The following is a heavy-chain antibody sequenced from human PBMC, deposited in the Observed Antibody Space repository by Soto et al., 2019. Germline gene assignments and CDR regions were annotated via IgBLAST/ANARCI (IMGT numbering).Heavy chain of an antibody. CDR3: ARESRVVVVAATRVAFDI. Sequence: SVKVSCKASGGTFSSYAISWVRQAPGQGLEWMGGIIPIFGTANYAQKFQGRVTITADESTSTAYMELSSLRSEDTAVYYCARESRVVVVAATRVAFDIWGQGTMVTVSS. V-gene: IGHV1-69*13. CDR1: GGTFSSYA. J-gene: IGHJ3*02. D-gene: IGHD2-15*01. CDR2: IIPIFGTA.